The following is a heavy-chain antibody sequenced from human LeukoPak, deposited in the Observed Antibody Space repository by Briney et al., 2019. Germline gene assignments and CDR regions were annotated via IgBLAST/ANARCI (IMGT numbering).Heavy chain of an antibody. V-gene: IGHV4-38-2*02. D-gene: IGHD1-26*01. CDR3: ARLAGATPFDY. CDR2: IYHSGST. Sequence: SETLSLTCTVSGYSISSGYYWGWIRQPPGKGLEWIGSIYHSGSTYYNPSLKSRVTISVDTSKNQFSLKLSSVTAADTAVYHCARLAGATPFDYWGQGTLVTVSS. CDR1: GYSISSGYY. J-gene: IGHJ4*02.